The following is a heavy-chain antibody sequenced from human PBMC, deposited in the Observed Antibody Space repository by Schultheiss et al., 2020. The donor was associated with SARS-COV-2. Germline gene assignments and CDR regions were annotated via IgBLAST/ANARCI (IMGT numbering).Heavy chain of an antibody. CDR2: IYTSGST. V-gene: IGHV4-4*07. Sequence: SETLSLTCTVSGGFISSYYWSWIRQPAGKGLEWIGRIYTSGSTNYNPSLKSRVTISVDTSKNQFSLKLSSVTAADTAVYYCARARRGSGSYYRRYYYYGMDVWGQGTTVTVSS. CDR3: ARARRGSGSYYRRYYYYGMDV. J-gene: IGHJ6*02. D-gene: IGHD3-10*01. CDR1: GGFISSYY.